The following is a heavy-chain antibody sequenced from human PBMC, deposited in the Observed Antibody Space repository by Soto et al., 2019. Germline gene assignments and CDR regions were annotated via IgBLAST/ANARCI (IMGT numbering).Heavy chain of an antibody. CDR1: GGSFSGYY. CDR2: INHSGST. D-gene: IGHD6-19*01. J-gene: IGHJ4*02. Sequence: QVQLQQWGAGLLKPSETLSLTCAVYGGSFSGYYWSWIRQPPGKGLEWIGEINHSGSTNYNPSLKSRVTISVDTSKNQVSLKLSSVTAADTAVYYCARAKQIHRGWYFGYWGQGTLVTVSS. CDR3: ARAKQIHRGWYFGY. V-gene: IGHV4-34*01.